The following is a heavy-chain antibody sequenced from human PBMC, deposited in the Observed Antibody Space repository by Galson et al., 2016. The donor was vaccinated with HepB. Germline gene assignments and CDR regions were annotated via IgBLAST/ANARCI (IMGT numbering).Heavy chain of an antibody. J-gene: IGHJ4*02. D-gene: IGHD4-17*01. CDR3: ARETGDIAVTRKY. V-gene: IGHV1-8*01. CDR1: GYTFSNYD. Sequence: SVKVSCKASGYTFSNYDMNWVRQATGQGLEWMGWMNSKNGDTGYAQRFQGRITMTMDTSISTAYLELSSLGSDDTAVYYCARETGDIAVTRKYWGQGTLVTVSS. CDR2: MNSKNGDT.